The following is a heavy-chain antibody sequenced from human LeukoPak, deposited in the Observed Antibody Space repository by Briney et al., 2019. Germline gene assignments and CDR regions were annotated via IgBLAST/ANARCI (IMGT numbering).Heavy chain of an antibody. D-gene: IGHD2-2*01. J-gene: IGHJ5*02. V-gene: IGHV1-2*06. CDR1: GYTFTAYY. CDR3: ASRLGYCSSTSCPSS. CDR2: INPNSGGT. Sequence: ASVKVSCKAPGYTFTAYYVHWVRQAPGQGLEWVGRINPNSGGTNYAQKFQGRVTMTRDTSISTAYMELSRLTSDDTAAYYCASRLGYCSSTSCPSSWGQGTLVTVSS.